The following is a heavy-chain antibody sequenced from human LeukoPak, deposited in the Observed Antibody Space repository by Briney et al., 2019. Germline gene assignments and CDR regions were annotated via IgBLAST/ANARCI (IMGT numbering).Heavy chain of an antibody. D-gene: IGHD3-22*01. CDR2: IIPIFGTA. J-gene: IGHJ6*03. Sequence: ASVEVSCKASGYTFTSYGISWVRQAPGQGLEWMGGIIPIFGTANYAQKFQGRVTITADKSTSTAYMELSSLRSEDTAVYYCARGLYYYDSSGYSPYYYYFMDVWGKGTTVTVSS. CDR1: GYTFTSYG. V-gene: IGHV1-69*06. CDR3: ARGLYYYDSSGYSPYYYYFMDV.